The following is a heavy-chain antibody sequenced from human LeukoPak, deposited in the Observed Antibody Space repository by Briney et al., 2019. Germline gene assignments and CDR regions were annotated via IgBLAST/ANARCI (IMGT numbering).Heavy chain of an antibody. V-gene: IGHV4-61*01. Sequence: SETLSLTCTVSGGSIGSSSYYWGWIRQPPGKGLEWIGYIYYSGTTNYNPSLQSRVTISVATSKNQFSLKLSFVTAADTALYYCAGDRASAGGFDYWGQGTLVTVSS. CDR1: GGSIGSSSYY. CDR3: AGDRASAGGFDY. D-gene: IGHD2-15*01. J-gene: IGHJ4*02. CDR2: IYYSGTT.